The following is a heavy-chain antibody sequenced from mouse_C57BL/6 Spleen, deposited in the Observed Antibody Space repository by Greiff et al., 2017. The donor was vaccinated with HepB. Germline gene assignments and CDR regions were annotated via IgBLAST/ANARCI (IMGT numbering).Heavy chain of an antibody. Sequence: VKLQQSGPELVKPGASVKISCKASGYAFSSSWMNWVKQRPGKGLEWIGRIYPGDGDTNYNGKFKGKATLTADKSSSTAYMQLSSLTSEDSAVYFCARGTAQATLWFAYWGRGTLVTVSA. D-gene: IGHD3-2*02. V-gene: IGHV1-82*01. CDR1: GYAFSSSW. CDR2: IYPGDGDT. J-gene: IGHJ3*01. CDR3: ARGTAQATLWFAY.